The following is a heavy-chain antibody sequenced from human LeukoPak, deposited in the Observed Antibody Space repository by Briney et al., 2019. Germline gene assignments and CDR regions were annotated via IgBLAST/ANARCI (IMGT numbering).Heavy chain of an antibody. CDR1: GFTFSGTA. CDR3: AKRGVVVRVILVGFHKEAYYFDS. J-gene: IGHJ4*02. CDR2: ISDSGGST. D-gene: IGHD3-10*01. V-gene: IGHV3-23*01. Sequence: PGGSLSLSCAASGFTFSGTAMHWVRQAPGKGLEWVAGISDSGGSTNYADSVKGRFTISRDNPKNTLYLQMNSLRAEDTAVYFCAKRGVVVRVILVGFHKEAYYFDSWGQGALVTVSS.